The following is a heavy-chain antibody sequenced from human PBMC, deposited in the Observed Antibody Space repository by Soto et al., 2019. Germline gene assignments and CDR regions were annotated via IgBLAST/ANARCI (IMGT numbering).Heavy chain of an antibody. J-gene: IGHJ5*02. CDR2: INPNGGST. D-gene: IGHD3-3*01. CDR1: GYTFTGYY. V-gene: IGHV1-46*03. CDR3: ARADFWSGYLVS. Sequence: KNAPASVKVSCKASGYTFTGYYMHWVRQAPGQGLEWMGWINPNGGSTNYAQKFQGRVTMTRDTSTSTVYMELSSLRSEDTAVYYCARADFWSGYLVSWGQGTLVTVSS.